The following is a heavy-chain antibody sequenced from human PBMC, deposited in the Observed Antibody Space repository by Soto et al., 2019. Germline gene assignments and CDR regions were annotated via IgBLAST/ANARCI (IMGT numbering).Heavy chain of an antibody. CDR2: INPSGGST. CDR1: GYTFSSHY. J-gene: IGHJ3*02. D-gene: IGHD1-7*01. Sequence: GASVKVSCKASGYTFSSHYMHWVRQAPGQGLEWMGIINPSGGSTSYAQKFQGRVTMTRDASTSTIYIEMSSLRSDGTAVYYCASRYNWNYEQAFDIWSQGTMVTAS. V-gene: IGHV1-46*03. CDR3: ASRYNWNYEQAFDI.